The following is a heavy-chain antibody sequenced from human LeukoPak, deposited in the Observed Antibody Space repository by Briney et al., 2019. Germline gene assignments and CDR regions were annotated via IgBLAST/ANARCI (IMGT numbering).Heavy chain of an antibody. Sequence: PSETLSLTCAVSGASINNNYWTRVRQPPGKGLEWIGYIYSNGNTNYNPSLEGRVTMSIETSKNQFSLQLPSVTAADTAVYYCASGTFDGPLYGTYWYFHVWGRGTLVTVSS. CDR2: IYSNGNT. CDR3: ASGTFDGPLYGTYWYFHV. J-gene: IGHJ2*01. CDR1: GASINNNY. D-gene: IGHD1-14*01. V-gene: IGHV4-59*01.